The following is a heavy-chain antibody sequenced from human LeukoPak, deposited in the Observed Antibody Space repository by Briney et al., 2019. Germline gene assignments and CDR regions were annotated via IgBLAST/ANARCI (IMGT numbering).Heavy chain of an antibody. Sequence: SETLSLTCTVSGGSISSHYWSWIRQPPGKGLEWIGYIYYSGSTNYNPSLKSRVTISVDTSKNQFSLKLSSVTAADTAVYYCASAFSSGWSGAWFDPWGQGTLVTVSS. V-gene: IGHV4-59*11. CDR1: GGSISSHY. D-gene: IGHD6-19*01. J-gene: IGHJ5*02. CDR3: ASAFSSGWSGAWFDP. CDR2: IYYSGST.